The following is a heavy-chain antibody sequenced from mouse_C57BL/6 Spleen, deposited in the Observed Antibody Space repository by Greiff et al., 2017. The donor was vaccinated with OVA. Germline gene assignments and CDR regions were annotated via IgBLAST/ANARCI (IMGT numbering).Heavy chain of an antibody. CDR1: GFNIQDYY. CDR3: ARSDYNNYCYAMDY. V-gene: IGHV14-2*01. J-gene: IGHJ4*01. D-gene: IGHD2-5*01. Sequence: EVKLQESGAELVKPGASVKLSCTASGFNIQDYYMPWVKQRTEQGLEWIGRIDPEDGETKYAPKFQGKATITADTASNTAYLQLSSLTSEDTAVYYCARSDYNNYCYAMDYWGQGTSVTVSS. CDR2: IDPEDGET.